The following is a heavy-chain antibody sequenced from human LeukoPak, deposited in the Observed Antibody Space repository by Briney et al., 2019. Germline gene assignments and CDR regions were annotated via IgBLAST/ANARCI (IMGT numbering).Heavy chain of an antibody. V-gene: IGHV3-74*01. J-gene: IGHJ4*02. Sequence: PGGSLRLSCAASGFTFSSYWMHWVGQAPGKGLGWVSRINRDGSSTTSADSVKGRFTISRDNAKNTLYLQMNSLRAEDTAVYFCVRDTYGPEYWGQGTLVTVSS. CDR1: GFTFSSYW. CDR3: VRDTYGPEY. CDR2: INRDGSST. D-gene: IGHD4-17*01.